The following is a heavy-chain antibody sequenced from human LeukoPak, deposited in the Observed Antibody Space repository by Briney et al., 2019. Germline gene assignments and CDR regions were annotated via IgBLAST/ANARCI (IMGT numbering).Heavy chain of an antibody. Sequence: QPGGSLRLSCAASGFTFSSYAMSWVRQAPGKGLEWVSAISGSGGSTYYADSVKGRFTISRDNSKNTLYLQMNSLKTEDTAVYFCAHRNTAMVRVDYWGQGTLVTVSS. CDR3: AHRNTAMVRVDY. D-gene: IGHD5-18*01. J-gene: IGHJ4*02. V-gene: IGHV3-23*01. CDR1: GFTFSSYA. CDR2: ISGSGGST.